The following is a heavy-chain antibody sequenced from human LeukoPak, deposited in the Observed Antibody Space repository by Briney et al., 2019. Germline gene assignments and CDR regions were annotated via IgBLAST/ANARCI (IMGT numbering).Heavy chain of an antibody. Sequence: SGPTLVNPTQTLTLTCSLSGFSLGTRGLVVGWIRQPPGEAPEWLALLYWDDNYLYSPSLRRRLTITKDTSKNQVVFTMTNMDPVDTATYYCAHYGDYRFMYYFDYWGQGTLVTVSS. CDR3: AHYGDYRFMYYFDY. CDR1: GFSLGTRGLV. J-gene: IGHJ4*02. D-gene: IGHD4-17*01. CDR2: LYWDDNY. V-gene: IGHV2-5*02.